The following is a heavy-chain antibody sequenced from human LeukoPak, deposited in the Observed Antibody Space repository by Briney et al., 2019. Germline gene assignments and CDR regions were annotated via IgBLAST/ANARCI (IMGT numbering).Heavy chain of an antibody. J-gene: IGHJ4*02. CDR2: ITGGGDGT. CDR3: VKGFVHPTYYFEY. Sequence: GGSLRLSCAASGFTFSSYAMMWVRQSPEKGLEWVSSITGGGDGTYYADSVRGRFTISRVNSKNTLYLKMNSLRAEDTAVYFCVKGFVHPTYYFEYWGQGTLVTVSS. D-gene: IGHD3-10*01. CDR1: GFTFSSYA. V-gene: IGHV3-23*01.